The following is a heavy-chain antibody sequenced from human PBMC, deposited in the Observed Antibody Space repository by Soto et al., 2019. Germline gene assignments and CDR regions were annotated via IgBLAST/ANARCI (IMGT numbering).Heavy chain of an antibody. CDR3: ASHSSGYDWSFDY. D-gene: IGHD3-22*01. V-gene: IGHV1-3*01. J-gene: IGHJ4*02. CDR2: INAGNGNT. CDR1: GYTFTSYA. Sequence: ASVKVSCKASGYTFTSYAMHWVRQAPGQRLEWMGWINAGNGNTKYSQKFQGRVTITRDTSASTAYMELSSLRSEDTAVYYCASHSSGYDWSFDYWGQGTLVIVSS.